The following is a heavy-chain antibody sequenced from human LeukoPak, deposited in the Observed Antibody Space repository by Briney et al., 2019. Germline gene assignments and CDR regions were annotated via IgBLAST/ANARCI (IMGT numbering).Heavy chain of an antibody. CDR2: ISYDGSNK. V-gene: IGHV3-30-3*01. J-gene: IGHJ4*02. Sequence: GGSLRLSCAASGFTFSSYAMHWVRQAPGKGLEWVAVISYDGSNKYYADSVKGRFTISRDNAAKSLYLQMNSLRVEDSAVYYCVRDGGAVGNMDYWGQGTLLTVSS. CDR1: GFTFSSYA. D-gene: IGHD3-16*01. CDR3: VRDGGAVGNMDY.